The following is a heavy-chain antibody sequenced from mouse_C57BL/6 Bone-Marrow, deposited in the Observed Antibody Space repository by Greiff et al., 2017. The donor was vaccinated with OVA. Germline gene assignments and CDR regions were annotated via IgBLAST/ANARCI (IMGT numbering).Heavy chain of an antibody. CDR2: IDPENGDT. Sequence: EVQLVESGAELVRPGASVKLSCTASGFNIKDDYMHWVKQRPEQGLEWIGWIDPENGDTEYASKFQGKATITADTSSNTAYLQLSSLTSEDTAVYYCTTVVVFDYWGQGTTLTVSS. CDR3: TTVVVFDY. J-gene: IGHJ2*01. CDR1: GFNIKDDY. V-gene: IGHV14-4*01. D-gene: IGHD1-1*01.